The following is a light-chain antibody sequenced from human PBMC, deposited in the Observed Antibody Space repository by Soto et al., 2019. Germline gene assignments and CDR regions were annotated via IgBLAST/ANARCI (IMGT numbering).Light chain of an antibody. Sequence: QAVLTQSPSAAASLGASVKLTCTLSSGHSNYAIAWHQQQPEKGPRYLMKLNSDGSHSKGDGIPDRFSGSSSGAERYITISSLPAEDESDYYWQTWGNGTPWVFCGGTTLTVL. V-gene: IGLV4-69*01. CDR1: SGHSNYA. J-gene: IGLJ3*02. CDR2: LNSDGSH. CDR3: QTWGNGTPWV.